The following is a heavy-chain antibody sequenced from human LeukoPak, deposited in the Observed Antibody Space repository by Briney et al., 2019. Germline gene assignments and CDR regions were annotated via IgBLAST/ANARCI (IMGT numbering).Heavy chain of an antibody. V-gene: IGHV3-33*01. CDR2: IWYDGSNK. J-gene: IGHJ6*03. CDR3: ARAYYDFWSGYYTGRGTDYMDV. CDR1: GFTFSSYG. D-gene: IGHD3-3*01. Sequence: GGSLRLSCAAFGFTFSSYGMHWVRQAPGKGLEWVAVIWYDGSNKYYADSVKGRFTISRDNSKNTLYLQMNSLRAEDTAVYYCARAYYDFWSGYYTGRGTDYMDVWGKGTTVTVSS.